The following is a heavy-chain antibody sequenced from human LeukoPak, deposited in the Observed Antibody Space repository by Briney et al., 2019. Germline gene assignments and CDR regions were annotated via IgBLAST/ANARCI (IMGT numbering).Heavy chain of an antibody. J-gene: IGHJ4*02. CDR3: ARGRAYYDSTGYYY. V-gene: IGHV4-59*01. Sequence: SETLSLTCTVSGGSISSYYWSWIRQPPGKGLEWIAYIYYSGNTNYNPSLKSRVTISVDTSKNQFSLKLISVTAADTAVYYCARGRAYYDSTGYYYWGQGTLVTVSS. CDR2: IYYSGNT. D-gene: IGHD3-22*01. CDR1: GGSISSYY.